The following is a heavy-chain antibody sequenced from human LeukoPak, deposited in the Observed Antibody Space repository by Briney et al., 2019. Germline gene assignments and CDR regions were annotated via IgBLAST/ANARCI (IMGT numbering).Heavy chain of an antibody. J-gene: IGHJ6*02. CDR3: ARGGSSGWYAYYYYYYGMDV. CDR2: IYYSGST. Sequence: PSETLSLTCTVSGGSISSYYWSWIRQPPGKGLEWIGYIYYSGSTNYNPSLKSRVTISVDTSKNQFSLKLSSVTAADTAVYYCARGGSSGWYAYYYYYYGMDVWGQGTTATVSS. D-gene: IGHD6-19*01. V-gene: IGHV4-59*01. CDR1: GGSISSYY.